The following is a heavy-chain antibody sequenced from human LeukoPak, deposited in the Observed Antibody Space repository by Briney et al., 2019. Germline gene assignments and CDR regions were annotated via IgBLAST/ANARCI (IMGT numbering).Heavy chain of an antibody. CDR2: INHSGST. D-gene: IGHD2-2*01. J-gene: IGHJ4*02. CDR3: ARGRKQYCSSTSCYFVSAPLFFY. Sequence: PSETLSLTCAVYGGSFSGYYWSWIRQPPGKGLEWIGEINHSGSTNYSPSLKSRVTISEDTSKNQFSLKLSSVTAADTAVYYCARGRKQYCSSTSCYFVSAPLFFYWGQGTLVTVSS. CDR1: GGSFSGYY. V-gene: IGHV4-34*01.